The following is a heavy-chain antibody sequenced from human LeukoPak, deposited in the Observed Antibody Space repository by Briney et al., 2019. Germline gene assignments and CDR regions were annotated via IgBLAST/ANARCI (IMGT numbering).Heavy chain of an antibody. CDR2: ISYDGSNK. V-gene: IGHV3-30-3*01. Sequence: PGRSLRLSCAASGFTFSSYAMHWVRQAPGKGLEWVAVISYDGSNKYYADSVKGRFTISRDNSKNTLYLQMNSLRAEDTALYYCARVPRIVVDTTTTYWGQGTLVTVSS. J-gene: IGHJ4*02. D-gene: IGHD3-22*01. CDR1: GFTFSSYA. CDR3: ARVPRIVVDTTTTY.